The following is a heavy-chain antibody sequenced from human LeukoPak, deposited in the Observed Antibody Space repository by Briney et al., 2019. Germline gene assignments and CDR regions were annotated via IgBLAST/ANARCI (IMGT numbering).Heavy chain of an antibody. CDR3: ARSARLMKGVVEVTALDD. D-gene: IGHD3-3*01. CDR2: LSSSGSAF. Sequence: GGSLRLSCEDSGFTFRSYEMNWVRQAPGKGLEWIAYLSSSGSAFSYADSVKGRFTIARDNAKNSVYLEMNSLRADDTAVYYCARSARLMKGVVEVTALDDWGQGTQVTVSS. CDR1: GFTFRSYE. J-gene: IGHJ4*02. V-gene: IGHV3-48*03.